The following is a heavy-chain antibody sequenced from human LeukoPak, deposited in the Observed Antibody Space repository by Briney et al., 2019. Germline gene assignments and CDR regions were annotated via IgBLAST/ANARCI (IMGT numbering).Heavy chain of an antibody. V-gene: IGHV5-10-1*01. CDR3: ATGASKVTTDFANY. CDR2: IDPSDSYT. D-gene: IGHD4-17*01. J-gene: IGHJ4*02. CDR1: GYSFTNYW. Sequence: GESLKISCKGSGYSFTNYWISWVRQMPGKGLEWMGRIDPSDSYTKYSPSFEGHVTISVDKSISSAFLQWNSLKASDSAMYYCATGASKVTTDFANYWGQGTQVAVSS.